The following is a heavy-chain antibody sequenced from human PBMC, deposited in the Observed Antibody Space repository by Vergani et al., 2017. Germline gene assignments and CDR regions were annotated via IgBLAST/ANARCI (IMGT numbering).Heavy chain of an antibody. D-gene: IGHD2-2*01. V-gene: IGHV1-2*02. J-gene: IGHJ5*02. CDR2: INPNSGGT. CDR3: ERVRRCAQRYCSSTSCYVVWFDP. CDR1: GYTFTGYY. Sequence: QVQLVQSGAEVKKPGASVKVSCKASGYTFTGYYMHWVRQAPGQGLEWMGWINPNSGGTNYAQKFQGRVTMTRGTSISTAYMELSRLRSDDTAVYYCERVRRCAQRYCSSTSCYVVWFDPWGQGTLVTVSS.